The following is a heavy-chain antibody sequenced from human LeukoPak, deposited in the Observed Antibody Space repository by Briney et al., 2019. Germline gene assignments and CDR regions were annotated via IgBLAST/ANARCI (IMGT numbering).Heavy chain of an antibody. CDR1: GYTLTELS. D-gene: IGHD3-10*01. CDR2: FDPEDGET. CDR3: ATSAVNYYGSGSYPPDY. V-gene: IGHV1-24*01. Sequence: ASVKVSCKVCGYTLTELSMHWVRQAPGKGLEWMGGFDPEDGETIYAQKFQGRVTMTEDTSTDTAYMELSSLRSEDAAVYYCATSAVNYYGSGSYPPDYWGQGTLVTVPS. J-gene: IGHJ4*02.